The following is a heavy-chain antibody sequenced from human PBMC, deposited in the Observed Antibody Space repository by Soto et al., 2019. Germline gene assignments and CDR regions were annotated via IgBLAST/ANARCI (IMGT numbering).Heavy chain of an antibody. CDR3: ASLDSSGYYSIDY. CDR2: IIPIFGTG. V-gene: IGHV1-69*13. CDR1: GGTFSSYA. Sequence: ASVKVSCKASGGTFSSYAISWVRQAPGEGLECMGGIIPIFGTGNYAQKFQGRVTITADESTSTAYMELSSLRSEDTAVYYCASLDSSGYYSIDYWGQGTLVTVSS. D-gene: IGHD3-22*01. J-gene: IGHJ4*02.